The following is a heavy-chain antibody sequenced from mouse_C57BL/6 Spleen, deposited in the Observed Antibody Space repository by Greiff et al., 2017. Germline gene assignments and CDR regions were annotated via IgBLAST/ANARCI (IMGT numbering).Heavy chain of an antibody. CDR3: ARRWDEAWFAD. CDR1: GYTFTSYW. Sequence: QVQLQQPGAELVRPGSSVKLSCKASGYTFTSYWMDWVKQRPGQGLEWIGNIYPSDSETHYNQKFKDKATLTVDKSSSTAYMQLSSLTSEDSAVYYCARRWDEAWFADWGQGTLVTVSA. D-gene: IGHD4-1*01. CDR2: IYPSDSET. V-gene: IGHV1-61*01. J-gene: IGHJ3*01.